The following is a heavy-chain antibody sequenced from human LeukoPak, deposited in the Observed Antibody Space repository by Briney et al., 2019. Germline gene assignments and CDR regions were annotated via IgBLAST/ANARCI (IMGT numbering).Heavy chain of an antibody. Sequence: SETLSLTCTVSGGSISSYYWSWIRQPPGKGLEWIGYIYYSGSTNYNPSLKSRVTISVDTSKNQFSLKLSSVTAADTAVYYCARLTSYYCSSTSCYDMNDYYYGMDVWGQGTTVTVSS. CDR1: GGSISSYY. CDR2: IYYSGST. CDR3: ARLTSYYCSSTSCYDMNDYYYGMDV. V-gene: IGHV4-59*08. D-gene: IGHD2-2*01. J-gene: IGHJ6*02.